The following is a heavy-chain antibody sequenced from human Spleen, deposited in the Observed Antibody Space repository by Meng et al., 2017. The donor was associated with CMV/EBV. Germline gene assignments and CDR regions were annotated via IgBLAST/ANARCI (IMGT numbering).Heavy chain of an antibody. Sequence: SLKISCAASGFTFDDFGMHWVRRAPGKGLEWVSRISWNSDNIGYADSVKGRVTISRDNAKNSLYLQMNSLRAEDTAVYYCARVRPGYFDYWGQGTLVTVSS. CDR3: ARVRPGYFDY. CDR2: ISWNSDNI. CDR1: GFTFDDFG. D-gene: IGHD1-14*01. J-gene: IGHJ4*02. V-gene: IGHV3-9*01.